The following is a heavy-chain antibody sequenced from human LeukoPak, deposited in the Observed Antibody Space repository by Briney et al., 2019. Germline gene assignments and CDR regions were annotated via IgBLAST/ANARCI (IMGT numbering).Heavy chain of an antibody. D-gene: IGHD4-23*01. CDR3: ARGWLAETTVVTPYNY. CDR1: GGTFSSYA. Sequence: ASVKVSCKASGGTFSSYAISWVRQAPGQGLEWMGGLIPIFGTAKYAQKFQGRVTITAVESMSTAYMELSSLRSEDTAVYYCARGWLAETTVVTPYNYWGQGTLVTVSS. CDR2: LIPIFGTA. J-gene: IGHJ4*02. V-gene: IGHV1-69*13.